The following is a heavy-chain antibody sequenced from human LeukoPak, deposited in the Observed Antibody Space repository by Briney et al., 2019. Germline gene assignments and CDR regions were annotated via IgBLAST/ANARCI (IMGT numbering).Heavy chain of an antibody. V-gene: IGHV3-30*02. D-gene: IGHD2-15*01. CDR3: ATQIGYCSGGSCYSNDY. Sequence: GGSLRLSCAASGFTFSSYGMHWVRQAPGKGLEWVAFIRYDGSNKYYADSVKGRFTISRDNSKNTLYLQMNSLRAEDTAVYYCATQIGYCSGGSCYSNDYWGQGTLVTVSS. CDR1: GFTFSSYG. J-gene: IGHJ4*02. CDR2: IRYDGSNK.